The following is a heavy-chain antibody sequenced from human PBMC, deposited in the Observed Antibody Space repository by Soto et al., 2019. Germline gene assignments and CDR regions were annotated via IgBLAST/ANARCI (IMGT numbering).Heavy chain of an antibody. D-gene: IGHD2-8*01. J-gene: IGHJ5*02. Sequence: QVHLFQSGAELREPGSSVRISCTPSGGTFVSSAFAWVRQAPGGKIEWMGGIIPILGSTKYAEKFLGRLTIRADDSSRTAYLELSSLTFDDTAVYFCAKKNPHGDSNKAWLDPWGQGTLVTVST. CDR1: GGTFVSSA. V-gene: IGHV1-69*01. CDR2: IIPILGST. CDR3: AKKNPHGDSNKAWLDP.